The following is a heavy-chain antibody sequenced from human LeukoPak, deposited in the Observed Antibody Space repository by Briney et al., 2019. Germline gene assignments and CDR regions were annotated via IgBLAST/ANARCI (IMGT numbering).Heavy chain of an antibody. J-gene: IGHJ5*01. CDR1: EFIFSDYL. V-gene: IGHV3-7*03. CDR3: ARDNGGWFDS. CDR2: IKQGGREE. D-gene: IGHD3-10*01. Sequence: QAGGSLRLSCVASEFIFSDYLMSWVRQAPGKGLEWVANIKQGGREEKYVGSVKGRFAISRDDAKSTLYLQMDSLSGDDTAVYYCARDNGGWFDSWGRGTLVIVSS.